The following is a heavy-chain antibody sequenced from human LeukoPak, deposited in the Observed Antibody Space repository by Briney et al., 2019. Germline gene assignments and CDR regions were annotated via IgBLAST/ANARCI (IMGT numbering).Heavy chain of an antibody. CDR2: INPNSGDT. CDR3: ARGGSSSGSYYYGVDA. Sequence: ASVRVSCKTSGYTFSGNYIYWERQAPGQGLEWMGWINPNSGDTNYAQKFQGRVTMTRDTSISTAYMDLSSLVSDDTAVYYCARGGSSSGSYYYGVDAWGQGTTVTVSS. V-gene: IGHV1-2*02. D-gene: IGHD3-10*01. J-gene: IGHJ6*02. CDR1: GYTFSGNY.